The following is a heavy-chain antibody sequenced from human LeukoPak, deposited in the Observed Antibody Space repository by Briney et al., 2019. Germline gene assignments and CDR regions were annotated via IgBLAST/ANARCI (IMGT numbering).Heavy chain of an antibody. J-gene: IGHJ4*02. Sequence: GGSLTLSCAASGYTFSDFSVNWVRQAPGKGLEWVSSISVRSNYRYYADSGRGRFTISRDDARDSLFLQMNSLRAEDTAVYFCVRLRRNSDRSGYYYYYDYWGQGTLVTVSS. CDR2: ISVRSNYR. CDR3: VRLRRNSDRSGYYYYYDY. D-gene: IGHD3-22*01. V-gene: IGHV3-21*01. CDR1: GYTFSDFS.